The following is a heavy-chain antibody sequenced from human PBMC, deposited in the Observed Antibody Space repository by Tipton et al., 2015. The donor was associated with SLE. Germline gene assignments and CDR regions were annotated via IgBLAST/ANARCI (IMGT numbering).Heavy chain of an antibody. J-gene: IGHJ4*02. CDR1: GGSIGSDH. V-gene: IGHV4-59*08. D-gene: IGHD3-22*01. CDR2: ISYTGST. Sequence: TLSLTCTVSGGSIGSDHWSWIRQPPGRGPEWIGYISYTGSTKYNPSLKSRISISLDTSKNQFSVRLRSMTAADTAVYYCARDEYRYDATGYHLLGHFDFWGQGTLVTVSS. CDR3: ARDEYRYDATGYHLLGHFDF.